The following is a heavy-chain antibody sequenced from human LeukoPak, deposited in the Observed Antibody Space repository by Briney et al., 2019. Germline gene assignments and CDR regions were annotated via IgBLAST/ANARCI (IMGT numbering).Heavy chain of an antibody. Sequence: GGSLRLSCEASGFTFKDSAMSWARQAPGKGLEWLSAIIGSGKTKYYGDSVKGRFTVSRDNKKNTLYLQRNSLRSEDTALYYCAKEVLVVIESYFDHWGQGSLVTVSS. J-gene: IGHJ4*02. CDR2: IIGSGKTK. V-gene: IGHV3-23*01. CDR3: AKEVLVVIESYFDH. CDR1: GFTFKDSA. D-gene: IGHD3-22*01.